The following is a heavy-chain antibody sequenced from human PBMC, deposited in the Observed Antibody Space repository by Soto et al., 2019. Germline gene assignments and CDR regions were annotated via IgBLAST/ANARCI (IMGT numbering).Heavy chain of an antibody. Sequence: GESLKISCKGSGYGFTSYWISWVRQMPGKGLEWMGRIDPSDSYTNYSPSFQGHVTISADKSISTAYLQWSSLKASDAAMYYCARRDRSIYYYGMDVWGQGTTVTVSS. CDR3: ARRDRSIYYYGMDV. V-gene: IGHV5-10-1*01. CDR1: GYGFTSYW. J-gene: IGHJ6*02. CDR2: IDPSDSYT. D-gene: IGHD6-6*01.